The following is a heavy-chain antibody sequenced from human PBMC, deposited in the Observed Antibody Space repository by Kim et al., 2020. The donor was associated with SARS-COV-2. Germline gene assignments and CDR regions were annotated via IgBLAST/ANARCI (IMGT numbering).Heavy chain of an antibody. V-gene: IGHV1-24*01. Sequence: YAQKFQGRVTMTEDTSTDTAYMELSSLRSEDTAVYYCAALSGSYLGAFDIWGQGTMVTVSS. D-gene: IGHD1-26*01. CDR3: AALSGSYLGAFDI. J-gene: IGHJ3*02.